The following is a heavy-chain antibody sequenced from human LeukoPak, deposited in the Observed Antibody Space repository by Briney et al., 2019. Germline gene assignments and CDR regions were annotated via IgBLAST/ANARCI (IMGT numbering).Heavy chain of an antibody. J-gene: IGHJ6*03. CDR1: GFTFSSYA. CDR2: ISYDGSNK. CDR3: ARDSGFGTEYYYYYMDV. V-gene: IGHV3-30-3*01. Sequence: GGSLRLSCAASGFTFSSYAMHWVRQAPGKGLEWVAVISYDGSNKYYADSVKGRFTISRDNSKNTLYLQMNGLRAEDTAVYYCARDSGFGTEYYYYYMDVWGKGTTVTVSS. D-gene: IGHD3-10*01.